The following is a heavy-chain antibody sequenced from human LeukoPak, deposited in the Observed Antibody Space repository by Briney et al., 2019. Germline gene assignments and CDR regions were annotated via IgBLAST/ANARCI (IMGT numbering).Heavy chain of an antibody. V-gene: IGHV4-39*01. D-gene: IGHD3-22*01. CDR1: GGSISSSSYY. Sequence: SETLSLTCTASGGSISSSSYYWGWIRQPPGKGLEWIGSIYYSGSTYYNPSLKSRVTISVDTSKNQFSLKLSSVTAADTAVYYCASSYYYDSNFFDYWGQGTLVTVSS. J-gene: IGHJ4*02. CDR3: ASSYYYDSNFFDY. CDR2: IYYSGST.